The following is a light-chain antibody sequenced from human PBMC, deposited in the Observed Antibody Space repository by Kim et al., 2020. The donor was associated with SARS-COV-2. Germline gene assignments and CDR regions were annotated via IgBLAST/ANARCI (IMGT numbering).Light chain of an antibody. CDR2: AAS. Sequence: ASVGDRVTITCRASQDITNYLDWYQQKPGKAPQLLIYAASSLQCGVPSRFSGSGSGTEFTLTISSLQPEDFATYFCQQCNIAPCTFGPGTKVDIK. CDR1: QDITNY. CDR3: QQCNIAPCT. V-gene: IGKV1-39*01. J-gene: IGKJ3*01.